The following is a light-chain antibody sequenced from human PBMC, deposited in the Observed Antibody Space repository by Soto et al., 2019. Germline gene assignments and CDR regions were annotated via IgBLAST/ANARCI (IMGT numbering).Light chain of an antibody. Sequence: EFVLTQSPGTLSLSPGERATLSCRASQTVRNNYLAWYQQKPGQAPRLLIYGASTRATGIPARFSGSGSGTQFTLTISSLQSEDFAVYYCQQHNNWPLTFGGGTKVEIK. V-gene: IGKV3-15*01. CDR2: GAS. J-gene: IGKJ4*01. CDR3: QQHNNWPLT. CDR1: QTVRNN.